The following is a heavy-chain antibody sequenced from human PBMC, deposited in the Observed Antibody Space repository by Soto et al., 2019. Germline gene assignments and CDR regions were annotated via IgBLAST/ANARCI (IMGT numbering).Heavy chain of an antibody. J-gene: IGHJ1*01. CDR1: GFTVSSNY. CDR2: IYSGGST. CDR3: ARDRVESGYPEYYQH. V-gene: IGHV3-53*01. D-gene: IGHD3-22*01. Sequence: EVQLVESGGGLIQPGGSLRLSCAASGFTVSSNYMSWVRQAPGKGLEWVSVIYSGGSTYYADSVKGRFTISRDNSKNKMYLQMNSLRAEDTAVDYCARDRVESGYPEYYQHWGQGTLVTVSS.